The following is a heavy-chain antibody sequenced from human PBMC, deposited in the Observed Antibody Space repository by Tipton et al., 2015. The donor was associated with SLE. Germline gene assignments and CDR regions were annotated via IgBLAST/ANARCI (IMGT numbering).Heavy chain of an antibody. D-gene: IGHD6-19*01. CDR3: ARLSGWTGYFDY. CDR2: IYTSGNT. CDR1: GFTFSSYA. V-gene: IGHV4-4*08. Sequence: LRLSCAASGFTFSSYAMSWVRQAPGKGLEWIGHIYTSGNTNYNPSLKSRVTISVDTSKNQFSLKLSSVTAADTAVYYCARLSGWTGYFDYWGQGTLVTVSS. J-gene: IGHJ4*02.